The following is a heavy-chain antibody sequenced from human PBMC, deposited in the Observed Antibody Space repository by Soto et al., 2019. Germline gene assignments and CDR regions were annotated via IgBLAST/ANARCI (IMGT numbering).Heavy chain of an antibody. CDR3: ARDDYYDTSGYLALFDY. Sequence: GGSLRLSCASSGFTFSSYSMNWVRQAPGKGLEWVSYISSSSSTIYYADSVKGRFTISRDNAKNSLYLQMNSLRDEDTAVYYCARDDYYDTSGYLALFDYWGQGTLVTVSS. CDR2: ISSSSSTI. D-gene: IGHD3-22*01. V-gene: IGHV3-48*02. CDR1: GFTFSSYS. J-gene: IGHJ4*02.